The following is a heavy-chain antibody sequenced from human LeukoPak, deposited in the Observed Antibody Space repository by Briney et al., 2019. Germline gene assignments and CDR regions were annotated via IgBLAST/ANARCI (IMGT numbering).Heavy chain of an antibody. Sequence: PGRSLRLSCAASGFTFSSYGMHWVRQAPGKGLEWVAVISYDGGNKYYADSVKGRFTISRDNSKNTLYLQMNSLRAEDTAVYHCAKGSAAAGLWGQGTLVTVSS. CDR3: AKGSAAAGL. V-gene: IGHV3-30*18. CDR1: GFTFSSYG. J-gene: IGHJ4*02. D-gene: IGHD6-13*01. CDR2: ISYDGGNK.